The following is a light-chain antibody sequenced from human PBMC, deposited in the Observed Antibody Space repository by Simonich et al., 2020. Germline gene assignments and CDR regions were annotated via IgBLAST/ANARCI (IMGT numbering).Light chain of an antibody. CDR1: SSDVGSYNL. Sequence: QSALTQPASVSGSPGQSITISCTGTSSDVGSYNLFSWYQQHPGKAPKLMIYDVSNRPSGVSNRFSGSKSGNTASLTISGLQAEDEADYYCSSYTSSTHVVFGGGTKLNVL. CDR2: DVS. V-gene: IGLV2-14*02. J-gene: IGLJ2*01. CDR3: SSYTSSTHVV.